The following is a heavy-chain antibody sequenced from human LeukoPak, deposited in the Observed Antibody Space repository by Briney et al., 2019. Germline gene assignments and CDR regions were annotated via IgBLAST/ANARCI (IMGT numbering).Heavy chain of an antibody. Sequence: GGSLRLSCAASGFTFSSYGMHWVRQAPGKGLEWVSYISSSSTIYYADSVKGRFTISRDNAKNSLYLQMNSLRAEDTAVYYCARVLVGATDYWGQGTLVTVSS. CDR3: ARVLVGATDY. J-gene: IGHJ4*02. CDR1: GFTFSSYG. CDR2: ISSSSTI. V-gene: IGHV3-48*04. D-gene: IGHD1-26*01.